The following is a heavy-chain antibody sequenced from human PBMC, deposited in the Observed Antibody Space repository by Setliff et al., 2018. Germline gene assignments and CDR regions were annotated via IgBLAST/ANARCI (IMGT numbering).Heavy chain of an antibody. CDR1: GGSISSMSYY. Sequence: PSETLSLTCTVSGGSISSMSYYWGWIRQPPGKGLEWIGIMFDNVGTFYNPSLKSRVTMSVDTSKGELSLKLTFVTAADTAVYYCASQRLARYFDNWGQGTLVTVSS. V-gene: IGHV4-39*07. D-gene: IGHD2-21*01. J-gene: IGHJ4*02. CDR2: MFDNVGT. CDR3: ASQRLARYFDN.